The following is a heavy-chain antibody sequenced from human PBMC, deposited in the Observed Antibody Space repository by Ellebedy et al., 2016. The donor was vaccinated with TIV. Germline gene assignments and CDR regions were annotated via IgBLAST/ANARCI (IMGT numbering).Heavy chain of an antibody. V-gene: IGHV5-51*01. D-gene: IGHD3-9*01. Sequence: GGSLRLSXKGSGYSFTSYWIGWVRQMPGKGLEWMGIIYPGDSDTRYSPSFQGQVTISADKSISTAYLQWSSLKASDTAMYYCARRDDILTGLDAFDIWGQGTMVTVSS. CDR2: IYPGDSDT. J-gene: IGHJ3*02. CDR3: ARRDDILTGLDAFDI. CDR1: GYSFTSYW.